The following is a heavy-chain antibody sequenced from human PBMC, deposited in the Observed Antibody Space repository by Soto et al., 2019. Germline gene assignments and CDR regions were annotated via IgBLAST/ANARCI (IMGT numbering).Heavy chain of an antibody. D-gene: IGHD1-7*01. CDR1: GGSISSYY. CDR3: ARVTGTTEIDS. J-gene: IGHJ4*02. V-gene: IGHV4-59*01. CDR2: IYYSGST. Sequence: SETLSLTCTVSGGSISSYYWSWIRQPPGKGLEWIGYIYYSGSTNYNPSLKSRVTISVDTSKNQFSLKLSSVTAADTAVYYCARVTGTTEIDSWGQGTLVTVS.